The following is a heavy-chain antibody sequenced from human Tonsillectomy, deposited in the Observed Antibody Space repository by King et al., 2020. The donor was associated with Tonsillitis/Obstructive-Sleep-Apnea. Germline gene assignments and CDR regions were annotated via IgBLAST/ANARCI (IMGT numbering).Heavy chain of an antibody. Sequence: VQLVQSGAEVKKPGESLKISCKGSGYNYTNYWIGWVRQMPGKGLEWRVIIFPGDSDTRSNPSFQGQVTISADKSISTACPQWSSLKASDTAMYYCARLSAVAAGTSNTFDIWGQGTLVIVSS. V-gene: IGHV5-51*01. CDR2: IFPGDSDT. J-gene: IGHJ3*02. D-gene: IGHD6-13*01. CDR1: GYNYTNYW. CDR3: ARLSAVAAGTSNTFDI.